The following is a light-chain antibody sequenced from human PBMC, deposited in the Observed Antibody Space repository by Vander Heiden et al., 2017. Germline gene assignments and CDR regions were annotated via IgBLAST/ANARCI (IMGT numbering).Light chain of an antibody. CDR1: QSVRTY. V-gene: IGKV1-39*01. Sequence: DIQMTQSPSSLSASVGDRVTITCRASQSVRTYFNWYQQKAGKPPSLLTHAASNLHTGVPSRFSGSGSGTYFTLTISSLQPEDFATYYCQQTYSTAPSFGQGTKVEIK. CDR2: AAS. J-gene: IGKJ1*01. CDR3: QQTYSTAPS.